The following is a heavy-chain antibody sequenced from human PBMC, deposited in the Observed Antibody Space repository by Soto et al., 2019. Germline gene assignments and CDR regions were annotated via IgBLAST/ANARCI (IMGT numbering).Heavy chain of an antibody. Sequence: EVQLVESGGGLVQPGGSLRLSCAASGFTFTSYWMGWVRQAPGMGLEWVANIKQEGGEKYYVDSVKGRFTISRDNAKNSLYLQMNSLRTEDTGVYYCARDTYRILLDYWGQGTLVTVSS. CDR1: GFTFTSYW. CDR3: ARDTYRILLDY. CDR2: IKQEGGEK. J-gene: IGHJ4*02. V-gene: IGHV3-7*03. D-gene: IGHD2-15*01.